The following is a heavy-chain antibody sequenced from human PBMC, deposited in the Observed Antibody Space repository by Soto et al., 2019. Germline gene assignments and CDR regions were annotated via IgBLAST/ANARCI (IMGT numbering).Heavy chain of an antibody. Sequence: GGSLRLSCAASGFTFSSYWMSWVRQAPGKGLEWVANIKQDGSEKYYVDSVKGRFTISRDNAKNSLYLQMNSLRAEDTAVYYCARDNRYCSGGSCYSSALSNVPYAYMDVWGKETALTVSS. CDR2: IKQDGSEK. CDR3: ARDNRYCSGGSCYSSALSNVPYAYMDV. CDR1: GFTFSSYW. J-gene: IGHJ6*03. V-gene: IGHV3-7*01. D-gene: IGHD2-15*01.